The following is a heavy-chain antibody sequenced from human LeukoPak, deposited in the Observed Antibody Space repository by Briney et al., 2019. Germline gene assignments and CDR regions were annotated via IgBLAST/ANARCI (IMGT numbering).Heavy chain of an antibody. CDR1: GFTVSSSY. J-gene: IGHJ5*02. D-gene: IGHD3-22*01. CDR3: ARARCDTCGYGS. V-gene: IGHV3-66*02. Sequence: QTGGSLRLSCAASGFTVSSSYMSWVRQAPGKGLEWVAVVYSGGHTDYAVSVRGRFTISRDTSTNTVSLQMNSLRAEDTAEYYCARARCDTCGYGSWGQGTLVTVSS. CDR2: VYSGGHT.